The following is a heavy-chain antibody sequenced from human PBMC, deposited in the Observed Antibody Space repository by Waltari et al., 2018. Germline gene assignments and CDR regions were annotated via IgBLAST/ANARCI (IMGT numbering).Heavy chain of an antibody. Sequence: EVQLVESGGGVRRPGGSLRLSCAASGFNFDDHGMRWVRQAPGKGLEWVSIINWNGGSTCYADSVRGRFTISRDNAKNSLYLQMNSLRADDTALYYCAREKLMGEYIDYWGQGTLVTVSS. CDR1: GFNFDDHG. V-gene: IGHV3-20*04. CDR3: AREKLMGEYIDY. CDR2: INWNGGST. J-gene: IGHJ4*02. D-gene: IGHD2-15*01.